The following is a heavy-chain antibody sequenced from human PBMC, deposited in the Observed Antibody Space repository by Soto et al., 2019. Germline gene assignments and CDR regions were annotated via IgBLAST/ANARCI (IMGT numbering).Heavy chain of an antibody. CDR2: IIPIFGTA. D-gene: IGHD3-3*01. Sequence: QVQLVQSGAEVKKPGSSVKVSCKASGGTFSSYAISWVRQAPGQGLEWMGGIIPIFGTANYAQKFQGRVTITADESPSTSEMELSSLRTEDTAVYYCARVRVRFLEWLVSEGWGQGTLVTVSS. V-gene: IGHV1-69*12. CDR1: GGTFSSYA. J-gene: IGHJ4*02. CDR3: ARVRVRFLEWLVSEG.